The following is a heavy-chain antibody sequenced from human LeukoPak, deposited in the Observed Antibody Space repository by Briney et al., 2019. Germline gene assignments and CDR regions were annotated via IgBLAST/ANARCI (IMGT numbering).Heavy chain of an antibody. V-gene: IGHV3-30*18. D-gene: IGHD5-18*01. CDR1: GFTFSTYG. Sequence: GGSLRLSCAASGFTFSTYGMHWVRQAPGKGLEWVAVISYDGSNKHYADSVKGRFTISRDNSKNTLFLQMSSLRAEDTAVYYCAKLPAPEGYDYGSIDYWGQGTLVTVSS. J-gene: IGHJ4*02. CDR3: AKLPAPEGYDYGSIDY. CDR2: ISYDGSNK.